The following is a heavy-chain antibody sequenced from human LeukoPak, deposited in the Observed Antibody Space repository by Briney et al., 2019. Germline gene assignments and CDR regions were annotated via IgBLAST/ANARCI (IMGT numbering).Heavy chain of an antibody. D-gene: IGHD3-16*02. J-gene: IGHJ4*02. V-gene: IGHV4-59*01. CDR3: ARLKVWGSYRYPDY. CDR1: GGSISSYY. CDR2: IYYSGST. Sequence: SETLSLTCTVSGGSISSYYWSWIRQPPGTGLEWIGYIYYSGSTNYNPSLKSRVTISVDTSKHQFSLQLSSVTAADTAVYYCARLKVWGSYRYPDYWGQGTLVTVSS.